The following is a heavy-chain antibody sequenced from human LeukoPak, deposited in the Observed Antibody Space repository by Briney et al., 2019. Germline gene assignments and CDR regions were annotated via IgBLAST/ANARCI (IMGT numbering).Heavy chain of an antibody. V-gene: IGHV3-74*01. CDR3: ARGIVVVPAAVLYPFDY. CDR1: GFTFSSYW. J-gene: IGHJ4*02. CDR2: INSDGSST. D-gene: IGHD2-2*01. Sequence: QPGGSLRLSCAASGFTFSSYWMHWVRQAPGKGLVWVSRINSDGSSTSYADSVKGRFTISRDNAKNTLYLQMNSLRAEDTAVYYCARGIVVVPAAVLYPFDYWGQGTLVSVSS.